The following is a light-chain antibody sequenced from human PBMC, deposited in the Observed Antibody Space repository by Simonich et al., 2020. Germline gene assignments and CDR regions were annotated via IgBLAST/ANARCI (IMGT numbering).Light chain of an antibody. Sequence: QSALTQPASVSGSPGQSIPISCTGTRSDVGSFNLVSWYQQHPGKAPKLMIYEGSKRPVGVSNRFSGSKSGNTASLTISGLQAEDEADYYCCSYAGSSTVVFGGGTKLTVL. V-gene: IGLV2-23*01. J-gene: IGLJ2*01. CDR3: CSYAGSSTVV. CDR2: EGS. CDR1: RSDVGSFNL.